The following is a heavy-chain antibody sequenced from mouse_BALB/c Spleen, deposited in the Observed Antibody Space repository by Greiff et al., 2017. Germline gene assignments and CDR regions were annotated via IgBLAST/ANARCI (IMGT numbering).Heavy chain of an antibody. V-gene: IGHV1-5*01. CDR3: TRDGTTATYFDV. Sequence: EVQLQQSGAELARPGASVKLSCKASGYTFTSYWMQWVKQRPGQGLEWIGAIYPGNSDTSYNQKFKGKAKLTAVTSASTAYMELSSLTNEDSAVYYCTRDGTTATYFDVWGAGTTVTVSS. D-gene: IGHD1-2*01. CDR1: GYTFTSYW. J-gene: IGHJ1*01. CDR2: IYPGNSDT.